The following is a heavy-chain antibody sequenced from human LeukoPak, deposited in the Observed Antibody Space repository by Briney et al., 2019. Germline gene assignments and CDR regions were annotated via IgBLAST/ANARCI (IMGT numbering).Heavy chain of an antibody. J-gene: IGHJ4*02. Sequence: PSETLSLTCTVSGGSISSGYYWGWIRQPPGKGLEWIGSIYHSGSTYYNPSLKSRVTISVDTSKNQFSLKLSSVTAADTAVYYCARGLEYSSSGSDYWGQGTLVTVSS. CDR2: IYHSGST. D-gene: IGHD6-6*01. CDR3: ARGLEYSSSGSDY. V-gene: IGHV4-38-2*02. CDR1: GGSISSGYY.